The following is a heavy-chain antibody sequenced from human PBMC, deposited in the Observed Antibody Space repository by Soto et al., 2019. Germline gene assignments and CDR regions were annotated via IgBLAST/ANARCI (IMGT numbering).Heavy chain of an antibody. CDR3: TTSTVRGYSGYDYIFDY. Sequence: PGGSLRLSCAASGFTFSNAWMSWVRQAPGKGLEWVGRIKSKTDGGTTDYAAPVKGRFTISRDDSKNTLYLQMNSLKTEDTAVYYCTTSTVRGYSGYDYIFDYWGQGTLLTVSS. J-gene: IGHJ4*02. CDR1: GFTFSNAW. CDR2: IKSKTDGGTT. D-gene: IGHD5-12*01. V-gene: IGHV3-15*01.